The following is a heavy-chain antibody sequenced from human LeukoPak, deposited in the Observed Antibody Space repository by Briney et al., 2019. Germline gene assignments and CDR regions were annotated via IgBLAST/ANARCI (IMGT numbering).Heavy chain of an antibody. Sequence: GGSLRLSCAASGFTFSSYEMNWVRQAPGKGVEWVSYISNSGSTIYYADSVKGRFTISRDNAKNSLYLQMNSLRAEDTAVYYCARATTYYYDSSGYNGDYWGQGTLVTVSS. CDR1: GFTFSSYE. J-gene: IGHJ4*02. CDR3: ARATTYYYDSSGYNGDY. CDR2: ISNSGSTI. D-gene: IGHD3-22*01. V-gene: IGHV3-48*03.